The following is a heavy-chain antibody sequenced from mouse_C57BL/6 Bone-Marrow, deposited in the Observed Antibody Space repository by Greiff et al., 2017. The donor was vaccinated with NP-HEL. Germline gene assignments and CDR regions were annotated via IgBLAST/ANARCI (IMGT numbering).Heavy chain of an antibody. CDR2: ISDGGSYT. CDR1: GFTFSSYA. D-gene: IGHD2-3*01. J-gene: IGHJ3*01. CDR3: ARDRDYDGPDWFAY. Sequence: EVKLMESGGGLVKPGGSLKLSCAASGFTFSSYAMSWVRQTPEKRLEWVATISDGGSYTYYPDNVKGRFTISRDNAKNTLFLQLHHLQSDAPAFFYCARDRDYDGPDWFAYWGQGTLVTVSA. V-gene: IGHV5-4*01.